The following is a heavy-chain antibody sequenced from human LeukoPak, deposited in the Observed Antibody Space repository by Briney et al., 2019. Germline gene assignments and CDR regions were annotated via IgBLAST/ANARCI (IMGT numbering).Heavy chain of an antibody. J-gene: IGHJ4*02. CDR1: GYTFTSYG. CDR2: ISAYNGNT. D-gene: IGHD3-22*01. CDR3: ARDRRYYDSSGYYIIDY. Sequence: ASVKVSCKASGYTFTSYGISWVRQAPGQGLEWMGWISAYNGNTNYAQKLQGRVTMTADTSTSTAYMELRSLRSDDTAVYYCARDRRYYDSSGYYIIDYWGQGTLVTVSS. V-gene: IGHV1-18*01.